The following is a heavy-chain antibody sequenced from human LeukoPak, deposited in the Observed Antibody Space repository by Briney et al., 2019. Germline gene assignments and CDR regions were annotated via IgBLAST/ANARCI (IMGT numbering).Heavy chain of an antibody. CDR3: ARGPPRGKYYYMDV. D-gene: IGHD1-1*01. V-gene: IGHV3-13*01. J-gene: IGHJ6*03. Sequence: GGSLRLSCAASGFTFSSFDMHWVRQPTEQGLEWVSTIGTASDTYYPGSVEGRFTLSRDNAKNSLYLQMNSLTAGDTAVYYCARGPPRGKYYYMDVWGEGTTVTVSS. CDR2: IGTASDT. CDR1: GFTFSSFD.